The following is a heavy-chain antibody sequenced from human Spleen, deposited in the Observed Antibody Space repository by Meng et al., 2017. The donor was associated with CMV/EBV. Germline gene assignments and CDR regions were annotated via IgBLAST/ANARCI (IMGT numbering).Heavy chain of an antibody. D-gene: IGHD1-20*01. CDR1: GSSSSSGDYY. V-gene: IGHV4-30-4*08. J-gene: IGHJ4*02. CDR2: IYYSGST. Sequence: QAHPQQSGPGLVNPSHTLSLTCTFAGSSSSSGDYYWGWIRQPPGQGLDWIGYIYYSGSTYYNPSLKSRVTISVDTSKNQFSLKLSSVTAADTAVYYCARDHNWFHYFDYWGQGTLVTVSS. CDR3: ARDHNWFHYFDY.